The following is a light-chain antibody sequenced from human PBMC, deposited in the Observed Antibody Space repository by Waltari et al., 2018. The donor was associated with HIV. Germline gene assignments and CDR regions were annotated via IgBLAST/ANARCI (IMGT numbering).Light chain of an antibody. CDR1: SSDVGGYNY. V-gene: IGLV2-14*01. CDR2: EVS. J-gene: IGLJ2*01. Sequence: QSALTQTASVSGSPGQSITISCTGTSSDVGGYNYISWYQQHPVKAPKLMIYEVSNRPLGVSNRFSGSNSGNTASLIIAGLQAEDEAYYYCSSYTSSSTLVVFGGGTKLTVL. CDR3: SSYTSSSTLVV.